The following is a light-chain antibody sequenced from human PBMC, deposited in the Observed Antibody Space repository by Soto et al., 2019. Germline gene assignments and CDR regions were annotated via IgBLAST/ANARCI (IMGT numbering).Light chain of an antibody. CDR3: QQLYTLPFT. V-gene: IGKV1-9*01. Sequence: QLTQSPSLLSASIGDRVTITCRASHDISTFLAWYQQKPGKAPKLLIYEASTLQSGVPSRFSGSGSGTEFTLTISGLLPEDFAAYHCQQLYTLPFTFGQGTRLEIK. CDR2: EAS. J-gene: IGKJ5*01. CDR1: HDISTF.